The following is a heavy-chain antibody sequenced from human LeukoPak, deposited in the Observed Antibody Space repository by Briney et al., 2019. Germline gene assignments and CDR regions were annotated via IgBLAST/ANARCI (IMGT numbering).Heavy chain of an antibody. V-gene: IGHV4-34*01. CDR2: INHSGST. CDR3: ARGLRITSLYAFDI. Sequence: SETLSLTCAVYGGSFSGYYWSWIRQPPGKGLEWIGEINHSGSTNYNPSLKSRVTISVDTSKNQFSLKLSSVTAADTAVYYCARGLRITSLYAFDIWGQGTMVTVSS. CDR1: GGSFSGYY. J-gene: IGHJ3*02. D-gene: IGHD3-10*01.